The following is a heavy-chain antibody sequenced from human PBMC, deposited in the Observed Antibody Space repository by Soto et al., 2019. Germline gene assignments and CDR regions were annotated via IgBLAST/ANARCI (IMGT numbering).Heavy chain of an antibody. D-gene: IGHD2-15*01. J-gene: IGHJ6*02. V-gene: IGHV3-43D*04. CDR3: AKDTAPVAAAYYYYYGMDV. Sequence: GSLSLSCAAAGFTLDDYAMHWVRQAPGKGLEWVSLISWDGGSTYYADSVKGRFTISRDNSKNSLYLQMNSLRAEDTAFYYCAKDTAPVAAAYYYYYGMDVWGQGTTVTVSS. CDR2: ISWDGGST. CDR1: GFTLDDYA.